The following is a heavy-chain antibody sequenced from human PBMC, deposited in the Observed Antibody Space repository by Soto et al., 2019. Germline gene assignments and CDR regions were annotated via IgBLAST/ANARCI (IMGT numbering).Heavy chain of an antibody. D-gene: IGHD4-17*01. Sequence: PGESLKISCQGSGYSFTNYWIGWMRQMPGKGLEYMGIINPGDSESRYSPSFKGQVTSSADKSISTAYLQWSSLKASDNAMYYCATQDGVTTSLDSWGQGTLVTVSS. V-gene: IGHV5-51*01. CDR3: ATQDGVTTSLDS. CDR1: GYSFTNYW. J-gene: IGHJ4*02. CDR2: INPGDSES.